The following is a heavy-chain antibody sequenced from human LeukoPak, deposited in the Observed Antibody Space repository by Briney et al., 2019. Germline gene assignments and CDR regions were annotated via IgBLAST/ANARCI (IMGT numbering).Heavy chain of an antibody. CDR2: ISYDGSNK. CDR1: GFTFSSYA. Sequence: QSGGSLRLSCAASGFTFSSYAMHWVRQAPGKGLEWVAVISYDGSNKYYADSVKGRFTISRDNSKNTLYLQMNSLRAEDTAVYYCARAKARPHCTNGVCFPNYYYYYYGMDVWAKGPRSPSP. CDR3: ARAKARPHCTNGVCFPNYYYYYYGMDV. V-gene: IGHV3-30*04. J-gene: IGHJ6*02. D-gene: IGHD2-8*01.